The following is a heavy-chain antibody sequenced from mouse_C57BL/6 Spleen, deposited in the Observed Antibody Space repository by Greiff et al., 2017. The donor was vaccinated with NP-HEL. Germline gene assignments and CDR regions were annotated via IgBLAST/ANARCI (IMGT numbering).Heavy chain of an antibody. CDR1: GFTFSDYG. V-gene: IGHV5-17*01. CDR3: ASKQRYDGYSWFAY. CDR2: ISSGSSTI. Sequence: DVQLVESGGGLVKPGGSLKLSCAASGFTFSDYGMHWVRQAPEKGLEWVAYISSGSSTIHYADTVKGRFTISRDNAKNTLFRQMTSLRSEDTAMYYCASKQRYDGYSWFAYWGQGTLVTVSA. J-gene: IGHJ3*01. D-gene: IGHD2-3*01.